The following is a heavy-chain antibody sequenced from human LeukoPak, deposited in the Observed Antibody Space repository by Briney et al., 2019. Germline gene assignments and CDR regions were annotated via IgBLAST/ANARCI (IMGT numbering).Heavy chain of an antibody. CDR3: ARSGGTMIVVDDAFDI. Sequence: SETLSLTCTVSGGSISSSSYYWGWIRQPPGKGLEWIGSIYYSGSTYYNPSLKSRVTISVDTSKNQFSLKLSSVTAADTAVYYCARSGGTMIVVDDAFDIWGQGTMVTVSS. CDR1: GGSISSSSYY. CDR2: IYYSGST. D-gene: IGHD3-22*01. J-gene: IGHJ3*02. V-gene: IGHV4-39*01.